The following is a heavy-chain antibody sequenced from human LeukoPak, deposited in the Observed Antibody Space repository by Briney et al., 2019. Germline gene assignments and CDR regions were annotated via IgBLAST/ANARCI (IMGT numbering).Heavy chain of an antibody. V-gene: IGHV5-51*01. CDR3: ARQGYCSTNSCYDTIDY. J-gene: IGHJ4*02. Sequence: GESLKISCKGSGYSFTSYWIGWVRQMPGKGLEWMGIIYPDDSDIRYSPSFQGQVTISADKSISTAYLQRSSLKASDSAMYYCARQGYCSTNSCYDTIDYWGQGTLVTVSS. CDR2: IYPDDSDI. D-gene: IGHD2-2*01. CDR1: GYSFTSYW.